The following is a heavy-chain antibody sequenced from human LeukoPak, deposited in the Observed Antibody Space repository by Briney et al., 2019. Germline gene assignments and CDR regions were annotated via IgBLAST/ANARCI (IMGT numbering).Heavy chain of an antibody. CDR3: ARDRITVSGVLTFRGRGVDL. CDR1: GYTFKNYG. V-gene: IGHV1-46*02. J-gene: IGHJ5*02. D-gene: IGHD3-3*01. CDR2: INLSGAST. Sequence: ASVKVSCKASGYTFKNYGISWVRQAPGQGLEWMGIINLSGASTSYAQRLQGRVTMTRDMSTSTVYMELSSLRSEDTAVYYCARDRITVSGVLTFRGRGVDLWGQGTLVSVSS.